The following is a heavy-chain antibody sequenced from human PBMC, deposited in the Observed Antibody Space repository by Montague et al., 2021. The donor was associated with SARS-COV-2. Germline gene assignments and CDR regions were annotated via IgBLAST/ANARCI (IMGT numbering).Heavy chain of an antibody. Sequence: CAISGDSVSSNRSAWNGLRQSPGRGLEWLGRTYYRTKWCNDYAVSLEXXITINPDTSKNQFSLQLKSVIPEDTAVYYCSRGYCGGGSCYVFDYWGQGTLVTVSS. CDR3: SRGYCGGGSCYVFDY. D-gene: IGHD2-15*01. CDR2: TYYRTKWCN. V-gene: IGHV6-1*01. CDR1: GDSVSSNRSA. J-gene: IGHJ4*02.